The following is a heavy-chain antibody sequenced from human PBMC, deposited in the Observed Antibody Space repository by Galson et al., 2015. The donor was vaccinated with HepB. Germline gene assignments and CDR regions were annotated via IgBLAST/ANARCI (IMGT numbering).Heavy chain of an antibody. V-gene: IGHV1-69*13. CDR1: GGTFSSYA. D-gene: IGHD5-18*01. J-gene: IGHJ4*02. CDR3: ARGPYTAMDHSYYFDY. Sequence: SVKVSCKASGGTFSSYAISWVRQAPGQGLEWMGGIIPIFGSANYAQKFQGRVTITADESTSTAYMELSSLRSEDTAVYYCARGPYTAMDHSYYFDYWGQGTLVTVSS. CDR2: IIPIFGSA.